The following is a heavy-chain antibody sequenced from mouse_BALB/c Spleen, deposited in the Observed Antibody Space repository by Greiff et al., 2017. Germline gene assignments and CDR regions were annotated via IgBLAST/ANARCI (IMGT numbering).Heavy chain of an antibody. D-gene: IGHD1-1*01. CDR1: GFTFSSYA. V-gene: IGHV5-6-5*01. Sequence: EVKLVESGGGLVKPGGSLKLSCAASGFTFSSYAMSWVRQTPEKRLEWVASISSGGSTYYPDSVKGRFTISRDNARNILYLQMSSLRSEDTAMYYCARDITTEGAMDYWGQGTSVTVSS. CDR3: ARDITTEGAMDY. J-gene: IGHJ4*01. CDR2: ISSGGST.